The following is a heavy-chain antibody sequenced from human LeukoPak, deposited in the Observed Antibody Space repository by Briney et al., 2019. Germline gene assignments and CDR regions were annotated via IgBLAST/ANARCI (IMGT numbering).Heavy chain of an antibody. V-gene: IGHV3-7*01. CDR2: ITQDGSEK. D-gene: IGHD2-2*01. J-gene: IGHJ6*02. CDR3: ARDEIVVVPAAIEYYYYYYGMDV. Sequence: GGSLRLSCAASGFTFSSYWMSWVRQAPGKGLEWVANITQDGSEKYYVDSVKGRFTISRDNAKNSLYLQMNSLRAEDTAVYYCARDEIVVVPAAIEYYYYYYGMDVWGQGTTVTVSS. CDR1: GFTFSSYW.